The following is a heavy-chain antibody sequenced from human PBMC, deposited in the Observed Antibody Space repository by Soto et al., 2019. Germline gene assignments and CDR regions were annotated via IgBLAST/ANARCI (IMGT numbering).Heavy chain of an antibody. CDR3: ARVRGRITMVRGVWFDY. Sequence: TLSLTCTVSGGSISSSSYYWGWIRQPPGKGLEWIGSIYYSGSTYYNPSLKSRVTISVDTSKNQFSLKLSSVTAADTAVYYCARVRGRITMVRGVWFDYWGQGTLVTVSS. J-gene: IGHJ4*02. D-gene: IGHD3-10*01. V-gene: IGHV4-39*01. CDR2: IYYSGST. CDR1: GGSISSSSYY.